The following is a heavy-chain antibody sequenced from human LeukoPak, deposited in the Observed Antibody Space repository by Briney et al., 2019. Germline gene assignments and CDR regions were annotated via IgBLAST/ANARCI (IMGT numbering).Heavy chain of an antibody. CDR2: ISSSSSTI. CDR1: GFTFSSYS. CDR3: ARGRGYSYGYVGNFDY. V-gene: IGHV3-48*01. Sequence: GGSLRLSCAASGFTFSSYSMNWLRQAPGKGLEWVSYISSSSSTIYYADSVKGRFTISRDNAKNSLYLQMNSLRAEDTAVYYCARGRGYSYGYVGNFDYWGQGTLVTVSS. J-gene: IGHJ4*02. D-gene: IGHD5-18*01.